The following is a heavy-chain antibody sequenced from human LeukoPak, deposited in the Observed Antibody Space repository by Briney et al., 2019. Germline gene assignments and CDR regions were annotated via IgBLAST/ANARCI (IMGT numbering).Heavy chain of an antibody. V-gene: IGHV3-74*01. CDR1: GFTFSNYW. CDR3: AGTYWADY. Sequence: GGSLRLSCAASGFTFSNYWMHWVRQAPGKGLVWVSRINNDGSSTNYADSVKGRFTTSRDNAKNTLYLQMNSLRADDTAVYYCAGTYWADYWGQGTLVTVSS. CDR2: INNDGSST. D-gene: IGHD2-8*02. J-gene: IGHJ4*02.